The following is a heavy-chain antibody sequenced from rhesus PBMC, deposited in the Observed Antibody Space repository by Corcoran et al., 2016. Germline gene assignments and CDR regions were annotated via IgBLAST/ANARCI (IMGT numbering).Heavy chain of an antibody. J-gene: IGHJ4*01. Sequence: QVQLQESGPGLVKPSETLSLTCAVSGYSISRGYYWGWIRQPPGKGLEWIGSIYGRGGSNYLNPSHKSRVTLSVYTSKNQFSLKLSSVTAADTAVYYCARDPGGYCSGGVCYTLAYWGQGVLVTVSS. CDR3: ARDPGGYCSGGVCYTLAY. D-gene: IGHD2-39*02. CDR1: GYSISRGYY. V-gene: IGHV4S14*01. CDR2: IYGRGGSN.